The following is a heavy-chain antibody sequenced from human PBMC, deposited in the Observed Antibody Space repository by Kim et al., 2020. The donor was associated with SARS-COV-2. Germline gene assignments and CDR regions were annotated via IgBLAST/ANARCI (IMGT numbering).Heavy chain of an antibody. CDR2: IYYSGST. Sequence: SETLSLTCPASGVSISSYYWSWIRQPPGKGLVWIGYIYYSGSTNYNPSLKSRVTITANTSKNHPSLMLISVTASDTAVSYCGIDTMVRSPYYYHGYDV. CDR1: GVSISSYY. J-gene: IGHJ6*01. D-gene: IGHD3-10*01. CDR3: GIDTMVRSPYYYHGYDV. V-gene: IGHV4-59*13.